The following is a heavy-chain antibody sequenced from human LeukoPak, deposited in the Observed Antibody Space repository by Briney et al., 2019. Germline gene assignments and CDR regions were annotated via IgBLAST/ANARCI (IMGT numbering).Heavy chain of an antibody. CDR3: ARDTDSSGWYDY. D-gene: IGHD6-19*01. Sequence: GSSVKVSCKASGGTFSSYAISWVRQAPGQGLEWMGGIIPIFGTANYAQKFQGRVTITADKSTSTACMELSSLRSEDTAVYYCARDTDSSGWYDYWGQGTLVTVSS. CDR1: GGTFSSYA. V-gene: IGHV1-69*06. J-gene: IGHJ4*02. CDR2: IIPIFGTA.